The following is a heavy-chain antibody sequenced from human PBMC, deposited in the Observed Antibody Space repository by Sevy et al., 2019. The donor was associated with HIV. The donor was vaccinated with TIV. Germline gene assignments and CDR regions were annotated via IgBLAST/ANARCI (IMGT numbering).Heavy chain of an antibody. D-gene: IGHD3-3*02. CDR2: ISSNGGST. CDR3: ARGHFWSGFWYYFDY. J-gene: IGHJ4*02. Sequence: GGSLRLSCVASGFTFSSYAMHWIRQAPGKGLEYVSAISSNGGSTYYANSVKGRFTIFRDNSKNTLYLQMGSLRAEDMAVYYCARGHFWSGFWYYFDYWGQGILVTVSS. V-gene: IGHV3-64*01. CDR1: GFTFSSYA.